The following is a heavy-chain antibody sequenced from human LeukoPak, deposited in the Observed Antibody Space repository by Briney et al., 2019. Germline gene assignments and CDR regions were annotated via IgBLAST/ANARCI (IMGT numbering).Heavy chain of an antibody. CDR1: GGSFSGYY. V-gene: IGHV4-34*01. CDR3: ARLGITQDAFDI. D-gene: IGHD5-24*01. Sequence: SETLSLTCAVYGGSFSGYYWSWIRQPPGKGLEWIGEINNSGSTNYNPSLKSRVTISVDTSKNQFSLKLSSVTAADTAVFYCARLGITQDAFDIWGQGTMVTVSA. CDR2: INNSGST. J-gene: IGHJ3*02.